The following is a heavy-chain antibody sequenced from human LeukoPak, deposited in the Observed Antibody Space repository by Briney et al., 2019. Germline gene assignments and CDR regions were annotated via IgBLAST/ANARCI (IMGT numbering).Heavy chain of an antibody. CDR2: IYYSGST. D-gene: IGHD2-2*01. CDR3: AGRGDVVVVPADY. Sequence: SETLSLTCTVSGGSISSSSYYWGWIRQPPGKGLEWIGSIYYSGSTYYNPSLKSRVTISVDTSKNQFSLRLSSVTAADTAVYYCAGRGDVVVVPADYWGQGTLVTVSS. CDR1: GGSISSSSYY. J-gene: IGHJ4*02. V-gene: IGHV4-39*01.